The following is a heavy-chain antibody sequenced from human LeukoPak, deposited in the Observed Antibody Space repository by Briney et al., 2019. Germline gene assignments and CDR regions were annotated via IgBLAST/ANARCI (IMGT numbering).Heavy chain of an antibody. J-gene: IGHJ4*02. D-gene: IGHD2-2*01. CDR2: INPNSGGT. V-gene: IGHV1-2*06. CDR1: GYTFTGYY. Sequence: GASVKVSCKASGYTFTGYYMHWVRQAPGPGLEWMGRINPNSGGTNYAQKFQGRVTMTRDTSISTAYMELSRLRSDDTAVYYCARAYCSSTSCYRAFDYWGQGTLVTVSS. CDR3: ARAYCSSTSCYRAFDY.